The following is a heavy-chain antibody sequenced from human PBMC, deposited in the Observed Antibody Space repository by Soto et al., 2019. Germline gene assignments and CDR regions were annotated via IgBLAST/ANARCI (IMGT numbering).Heavy chain of an antibody. D-gene: IGHD3-10*01. CDR1: GFNFNSYT. J-gene: IGHJ4*02. CDR2: ISRFSDRT. V-gene: IGHV3-21*06. CDR3: ARVGAYSGEFDYFDY. Sequence: GGSLRLSCSASGFNFNSYTMNWVRQAPGKGLEWVSSISRFSDRTYYADSVKGRFAIFRANAENSVYLQVNSLRAEDTAVYYCARVGAYSGEFDYFDYWGQGTPLTVSS.